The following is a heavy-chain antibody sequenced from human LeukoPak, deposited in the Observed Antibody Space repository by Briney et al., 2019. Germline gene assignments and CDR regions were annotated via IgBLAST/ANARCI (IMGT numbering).Heavy chain of an antibody. CDR2: ISGSGSTT. J-gene: IGHJ4*02. V-gene: IGHV3-23*01. Sequence: GGSLRLPCAASGFTFSSYAMSWVRQAPGKGLEWISTISGSGSTTYYGDSVKGRFTISRDSSKNTLDLQMNSLRAEDTAVYYCAKKGSRTIATGGFDCWGQGTLVIVSS. CDR1: GFTFSSYA. D-gene: IGHD6-13*01. CDR3: AKKGSRTIATGGFDC.